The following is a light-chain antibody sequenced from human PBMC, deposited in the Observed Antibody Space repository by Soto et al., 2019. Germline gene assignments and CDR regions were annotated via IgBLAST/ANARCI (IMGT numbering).Light chain of an antibody. V-gene: IGKV3-15*01. CDR3: QQYNICTST. J-gene: IGKJ1*01. Sequence: EIVLTQSPVTLCLHPGERATLSCRASQSVTSDLACYQQKPGQAPRRLIYYAATTATGIPARFSGSGSGTEFTLTIISRQSEDVAVYYCQQYNICTSTFGHGTKVDI. CDR2: YAA. CDR1: QSVTSD.